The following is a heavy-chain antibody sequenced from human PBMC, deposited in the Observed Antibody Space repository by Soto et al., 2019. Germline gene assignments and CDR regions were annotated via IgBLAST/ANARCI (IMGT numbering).Heavy chain of an antibody. CDR2: IYSGGST. CDR1: GFTVSNND. D-gene: IGHD6-25*01. V-gene: IGHV3-53*02. J-gene: IGHJ4*02. CDR3: ATYSSVDY. Sequence: EVQLVETGGGLIQPGGSLRLSCAASGFTVSNNDMSWVRQAPGKGLEWVSLIYSGGSTYYADSVKGRFTISRDNSKNTLYLQMNSLTAEDTAVYDCATYSSVDYWGQGTLVTVSS.